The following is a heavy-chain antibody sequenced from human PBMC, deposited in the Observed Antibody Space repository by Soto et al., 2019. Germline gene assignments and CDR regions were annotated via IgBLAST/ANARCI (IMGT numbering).Heavy chain of an antibody. CDR2: IYYSGST. CDR3: ARSVFP. Sequence: PSETLSLTCSVSGGSITSSSYFWAWIRQPPGKGLEWIGSIYYSGSTYYNPSLKSRVTISVDTSKNQFSLKLSSVTAADTAVYYCARSVFPWGQGTLVTVSS. J-gene: IGHJ5*02. CDR1: GGSITSSSYF. V-gene: IGHV4-39*01.